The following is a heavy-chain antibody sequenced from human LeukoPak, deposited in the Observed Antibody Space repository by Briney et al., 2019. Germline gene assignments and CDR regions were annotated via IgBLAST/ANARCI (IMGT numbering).Heavy chain of an antibody. CDR3: ARAKGLFDH. J-gene: IGHJ4*02. CDR2: INPSGGST. CDR1: GYTFAIYY. Sequence: ASVKVSCKASGYTFAIYYIHWVRQAPGQGLEWMGIINPSGGSTSYTQKFQSRLTMTRDTSTSTVYMELSNLRSEDTAVYYCARAKGLFDHWGQGTLVTVSS. V-gene: IGHV1-46*01.